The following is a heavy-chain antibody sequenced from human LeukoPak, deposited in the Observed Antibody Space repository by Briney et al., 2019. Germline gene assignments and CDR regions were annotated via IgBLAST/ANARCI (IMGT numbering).Heavy chain of an antibody. Sequence: ASVKVSCKASGYTFTGYYMHWVRQAPGQGLEWMGIINPSGGSTSYAQKFQGRVTMTRDTSTSTVYMELSSLRSEDTAVYYCARDPDYYDSSGYLYYWGQGTLVTVSS. J-gene: IGHJ4*02. V-gene: IGHV1-46*01. CDR2: INPSGGST. CDR1: GYTFTGYY. D-gene: IGHD3-22*01. CDR3: ARDPDYYDSSGYLYY.